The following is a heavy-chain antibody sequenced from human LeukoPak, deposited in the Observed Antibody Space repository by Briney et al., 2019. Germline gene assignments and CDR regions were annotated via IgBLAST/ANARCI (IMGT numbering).Heavy chain of an antibody. CDR1: GCTFTGYY. D-gene: IGHD2-21*02. V-gene: IGHV1-2*02. J-gene: IGHJ4*02. Sequence: ASVKVSCKASGCTFTGYYIHWVRQAPGQGLEWMGWINPNSGGTNYAQKFQGRVTMTRDTSISTAYMELSRLRSDDTAVYYCARVGLAYCGGDCYSAYAYWGQGTLVTVSS. CDR3: ARVGLAYCGGDCYSAYAY. CDR2: INPNSGGT.